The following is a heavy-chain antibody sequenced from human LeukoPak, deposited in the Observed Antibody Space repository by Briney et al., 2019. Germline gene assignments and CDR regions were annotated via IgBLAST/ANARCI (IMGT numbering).Heavy chain of an antibody. CDR3: ARVPNSGENSVDY. D-gene: IGHD2-15*01. Sequence: ASVKVSCEASGGTFSSYAISWVRQAPGQGLEWMGGIIPIFGTTNYAQKFQGRVTITADESTSTAYMELSSLRSEDTAVYYCARVPNSGENSVDYWGQGTLVTVSS. J-gene: IGHJ4*02. CDR1: GGTFSSYA. CDR2: IIPIFGTT. V-gene: IGHV1-69*01.